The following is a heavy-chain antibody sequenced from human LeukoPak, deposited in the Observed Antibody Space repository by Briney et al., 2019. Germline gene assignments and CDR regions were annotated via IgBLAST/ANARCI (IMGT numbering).Heavy chain of an antibody. CDR1: GGSFSGYY. CDR3: ATAVAGTGHTNRFDP. J-gene: IGHJ5*02. D-gene: IGHD6-19*01. V-gene: IGHV4-34*01. CDR2: INHSGST. Sequence: SETLSLTCAAYGGSFSGYYWSWIRQPPGKGLEWIGEINHSGSTNYNPSLKSRVTISVDTSKNQFSLKLSSVTAADTAVYYCATAVAGTGHTNRFDPWGQGTLVTVSS.